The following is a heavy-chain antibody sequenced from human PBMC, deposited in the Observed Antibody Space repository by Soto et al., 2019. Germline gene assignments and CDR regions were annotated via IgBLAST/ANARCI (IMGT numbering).Heavy chain of an antibody. CDR3: ARDSMASYDLLTGFYPDY. Sequence: GGSLRLSCAASGFTFSTYWMHWVRQAPGRGLVWVSSITGNGGSTYYTDSVKGRFTISRDNSKNTVYLQMDSLRVEDTALYYCARDSMASYDLLTGFYPDYWGQGTRVTVSS. V-gene: IGHV3-23*01. CDR2: ITGNGGST. CDR1: GFTFSTYW. J-gene: IGHJ4*02. D-gene: IGHD3-9*01.